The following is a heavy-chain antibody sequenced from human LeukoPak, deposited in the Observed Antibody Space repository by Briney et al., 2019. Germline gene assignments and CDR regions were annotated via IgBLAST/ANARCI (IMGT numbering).Heavy chain of an antibody. V-gene: IGHV3-20*04. CDR2: INWNGGST. J-gene: IGHJ4*02. Sequence: GGSLRLSCAASGFTVGSNTMSWVRQAPGKGLEWVSGINWNGGSTGYADSVKGRFTISRDNAKNSLYLQMNSLRAEDTALYYCARDRSDIVVVPAAVYFDYWGQGTLVTVSS. CDR1: GFTVGSNT. D-gene: IGHD2-2*01. CDR3: ARDRSDIVVVPAAVYFDY.